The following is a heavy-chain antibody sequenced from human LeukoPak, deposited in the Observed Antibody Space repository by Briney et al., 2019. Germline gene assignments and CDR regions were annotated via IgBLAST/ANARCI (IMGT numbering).Heavy chain of an antibody. Sequence: GGYLRLSCAASGFTFSSYSMNWVRQAPGKGLEWVSSISSSSSYIYYADSVKGRFTISRDNAKNSLYLQMNSLRAEDTAVYYCARDERNSSGWYGFDYWGQGTLVTVSS. J-gene: IGHJ4*02. V-gene: IGHV3-21*01. CDR3: ARDERNSSGWYGFDY. CDR2: ISSSSSYI. D-gene: IGHD6-19*01. CDR1: GFTFSSYS.